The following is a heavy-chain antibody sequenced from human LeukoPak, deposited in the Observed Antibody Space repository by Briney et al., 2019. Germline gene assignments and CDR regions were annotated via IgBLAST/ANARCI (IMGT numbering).Heavy chain of an antibody. Sequence: GGSLRLSCVASGFTFSSYAMHWVRQAPGKGLEYVSAISSNGGSTYYANSVKGRFTISRDNSKNTLYLQMGSLRAEDMAVYYCARGAVGATVVYWGQGTLVTVSS. V-gene: IGHV3-64*01. CDR3: ARGAVGATVVY. D-gene: IGHD1-26*01. J-gene: IGHJ4*02. CDR1: GFTFSSYA. CDR2: ISSNGGST.